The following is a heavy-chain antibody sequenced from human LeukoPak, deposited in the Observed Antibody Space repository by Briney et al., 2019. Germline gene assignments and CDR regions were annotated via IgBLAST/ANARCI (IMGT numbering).Heavy chain of an antibody. J-gene: IGHJ4*02. CDR3: ARVRGDGYNNLNFDY. D-gene: IGHD5-24*01. Sequence: GGSLRLSCAASGFTFSSYWMSWVRQALGKGLEWVANIKQDGSEKYYVDSVKGRFTISRDNAKNSLYLQMNSLGAEDTAVYYCARVRGDGYNNLNFDYWGQGTLVTVSS. CDR1: GFTFSSYW. V-gene: IGHV3-7*01. CDR2: IKQDGSEK.